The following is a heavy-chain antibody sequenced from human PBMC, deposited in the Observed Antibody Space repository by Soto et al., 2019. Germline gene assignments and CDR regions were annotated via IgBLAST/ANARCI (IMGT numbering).Heavy chain of an antibody. Sequence: VGSLRLSCAASGFTFSSYAMSWVRQAPGKGLEWVSAISGSGGSTYYADSVKGRFTISRDNSKNTLYLQMNSLRAEDTAVYYCAKCSSTSCYADRFDYWGQGTLVTVSS. CDR2: ISGSGGST. V-gene: IGHV3-23*01. CDR3: AKCSSTSCYADRFDY. J-gene: IGHJ4*02. CDR1: GFTFSSYA. D-gene: IGHD2-2*01.